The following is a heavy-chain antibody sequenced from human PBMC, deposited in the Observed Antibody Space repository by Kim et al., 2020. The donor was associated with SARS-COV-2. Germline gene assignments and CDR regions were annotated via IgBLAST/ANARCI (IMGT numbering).Heavy chain of an antibody. V-gene: IGHV4-39*01. J-gene: IGHJ5*02. Sequence: SPSSKSRVTISVDKSKNQFSLKLSSVTAADTAVYYCARRYSSSRSNWFDPWGQGTLVTVSS. CDR3: ARRYSSSRSNWFDP. D-gene: IGHD6-13*01.